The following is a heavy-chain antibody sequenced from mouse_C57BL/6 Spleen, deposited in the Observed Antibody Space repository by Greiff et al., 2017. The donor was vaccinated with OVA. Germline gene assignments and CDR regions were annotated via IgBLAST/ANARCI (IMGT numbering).Heavy chain of an antibody. D-gene: IGHD1-1*01. CDR2: IDPEDGDT. CDR3: TTLLLRPPFAY. J-gene: IGHJ3*01. CDR1: GFNIKDYY. Sequence: VQLQQSGAELVRPWASVKLSCTASGFNIKDYYMHWVKQRPEQGLEWIGRIDPEDGDTEYAPKFQGKATMTADTSSNTAYLQLSSLTSEDTAVYYCTTLLLRPPFAYWGQGTLVTVSA. V-gene: IGHV14-1*01.